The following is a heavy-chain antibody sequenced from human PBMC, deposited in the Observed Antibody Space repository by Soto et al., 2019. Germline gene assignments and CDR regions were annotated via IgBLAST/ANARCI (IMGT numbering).Heavy chain of an antibody. Sequence: EVQLVESGGGLVQPEGSLRLSCVASGFTFSDSWMHWVRQAPGKGLMWVSRISFDGTATTSADSVRGRFSISRDNAKNTLFLQINHLRADDTAMYYCVRDRRLRGHPFDIWGQGTFVTVSS. D-gene: IGHD2-21*02. V-gene: IGHV3-74*03. CDR1: GFTFSDSW. CDR3: VRDRRLRGHPFDI. J-gene: IGHJ3*02. CDR2: ISFDGTAT.